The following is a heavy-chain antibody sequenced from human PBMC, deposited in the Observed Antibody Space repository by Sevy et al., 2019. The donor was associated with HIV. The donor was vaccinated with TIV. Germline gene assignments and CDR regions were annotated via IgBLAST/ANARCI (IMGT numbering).Heavy chain of an antibody. CDR3: AREGCTKPHDY. J-gene: IGHJ4*02. D-gene: IGHD2-8*01. Sequence: GGSLRLSCAASGFTFSKYSISWVRQPPGKGLEWVSTLSFGCGEINYADSVKGRFTISRDNSKSSVYLQMTNLGPEDTAVYYCAREGCTKPHDYWGQGTLVTVSS. CDR1: GFTFSKYS. CDR2: LSFGCGEI. V-gene: IGHV3-23*01.